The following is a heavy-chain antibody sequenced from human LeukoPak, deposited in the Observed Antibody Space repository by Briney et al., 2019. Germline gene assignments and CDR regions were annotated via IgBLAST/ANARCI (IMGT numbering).Heavy chain of an antibody. D-gene: IGHD6-19*01. Sequence: ASVKVSCKASGYIFVTSDINWVRQAAGQGLEWMGWMNPLSGNTGYAQKFQGRVTMTRDTSIGTAYVELSSLRFEDSAVYYCVRSLAVDGTRAYWGQGTLVTVSS. CDR2: MNPLSGNT. CDR1: GYIFVTSD. CDR3: VRSLAVDGTRAY. V-gene: IGHV1-8*01. J-gene: IGHJ4*02.